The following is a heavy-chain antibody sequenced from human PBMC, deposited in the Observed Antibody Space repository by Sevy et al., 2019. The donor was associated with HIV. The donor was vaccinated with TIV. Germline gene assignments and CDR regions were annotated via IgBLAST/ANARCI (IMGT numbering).Heavy chain of an antibody. CDR3: AKDRSPYYYGMDV. D-gene: IGHD3-10*01. Sequence: GGSLRLSCAASGFTFSSYAMSWVRQAPGKGLEWVSGISGSGGSTVHADSVKGRFTISRDNSKNTLYLQVNSLRAEDTAVYYCAKDRSPYYYGMDVWGQGTTVTVSS. CDR1: GFTFSSYA. V-gene: IGHV3-23*01. J-gene: IGHJ6*02. CDR2: ISGSGGST.